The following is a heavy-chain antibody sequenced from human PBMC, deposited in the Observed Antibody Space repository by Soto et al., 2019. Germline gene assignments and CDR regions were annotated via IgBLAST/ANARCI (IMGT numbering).Heavy chain of an antibody. CDR3: ARALIPHCGGGSCYSRADYFDS. CDR1: GFTFSSYW. Sequence: GGSLRLSCAASGFTFSSYWMHWVRQAPGKGLVWVSRINSDGSSTSYADSVKGRFTISRDNAKNTLYLQMNSLRAEDTAVYYCARALIPHCGGGSCYSRADYFDSWGQGTLVTVSS. CDR2: INSDGSST. V-gene: IGHV3-74*01. D-gene: IGHD2-15*01. J-gene: IGHJ4*02.